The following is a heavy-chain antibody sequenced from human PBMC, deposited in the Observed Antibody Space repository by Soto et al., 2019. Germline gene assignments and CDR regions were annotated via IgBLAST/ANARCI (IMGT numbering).Heavy chain of an antibody. CDR2: IYHSGST. CDR1: CGNISSHY. V-gene: IGHV4-59*11. J-gene: IGHJ4*02. CDR3: ETNPPYRTVWYYFDY. D-gene: IGHD3-16*02. Sequence: SETMSLTYTVFCGNISSHYWSWIRQHPGKALEWIGYIYHSGSTNYNPSLKSRVTISVDTSKNQLSLNLSSVTAADTAVYYCETNPPYRTVWYYFDYLGQGALVTVS.